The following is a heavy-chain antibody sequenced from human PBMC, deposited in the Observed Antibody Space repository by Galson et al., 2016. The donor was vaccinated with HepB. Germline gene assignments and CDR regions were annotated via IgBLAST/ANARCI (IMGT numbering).Heavy chain of an antibody. D-gene: IGHD4-11*01. CDR1: GYSFGSYW. J-gene: IGHJ4*02. CDR3: ARHGVTTITPSTY. CDR2: IYPGDSDT. V-gene: IGHV5-51*01. Sequence: QSGAEVKKPGESLKISCEGSGYSFGSYWIAWVRQMPGKGLEWMGIIYPGDSDTRYSPSFQGQVTISADKSIYTAYLQWRSLKASDTAMYYCARHGVTTITPSTYWGQGTLVTVSS.